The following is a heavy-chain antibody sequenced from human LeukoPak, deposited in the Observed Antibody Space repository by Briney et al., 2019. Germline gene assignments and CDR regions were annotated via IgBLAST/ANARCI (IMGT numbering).Heavy chain of an antibody. Sequence: KASETLSLTCTVSGGSISSSSYYWGWIRQPPGKGLEWIGSIYYSGSTYYNPSLKSRVTISVDTSKNQFSLKLSSVTAADTAVYYCARGKRTIPFDYWGQGTLVTVSS. CDR2: IYYSGST. J-gene: IGHJ4*02. D-gene: IGHD2-21*01. CDR1: GGSISSSSYY. V-gene: IGHV4-39*07. CDR3: ARGKRTIPFDY.